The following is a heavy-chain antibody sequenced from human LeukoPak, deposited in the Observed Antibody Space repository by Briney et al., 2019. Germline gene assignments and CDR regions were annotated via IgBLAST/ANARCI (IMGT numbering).Heavy chain of an antibody. D-gene: IGHD3-16*02. J-gene: IGHJ4*02. CDR2: SSSSGLAM. CDR1: GFSFSSYE. Sequence: PGGSLRLSCGASGFSFSSYEMNWVRQAPGRGLEWVAYSSSSGLAMYYADSVKGRFTISRDNAKNSLYLQMNSLRAEDTAIYYCARGLQYDNIWGSYRSNPYFDCWGQGTLVTVSS. V-gene: IGHV3-48*03. CDR3: ARGLQYDNIWGSYRSNPYFDC.